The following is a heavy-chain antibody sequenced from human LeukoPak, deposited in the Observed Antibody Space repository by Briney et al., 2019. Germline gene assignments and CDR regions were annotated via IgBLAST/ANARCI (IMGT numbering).Heavy chain of an antibody. V-gene: IGHV4-59*01. Sequence: PSETLSLTCTVSDGSISSYYWSWIRQPPGKGLEWIGYIYDSGSTNYNPSLKSRVTISVDTSKNQFSLKLTSVTAADTAVYYCARVGGPTVTIDYWGQGTLVTVSS. CDR3: ARVGGPTVTIDY. CDR1: DGSISSYY. CDR2: IYDSGST. D-gene: IGHD4-11*01. J-gene: IGHJ4*02.